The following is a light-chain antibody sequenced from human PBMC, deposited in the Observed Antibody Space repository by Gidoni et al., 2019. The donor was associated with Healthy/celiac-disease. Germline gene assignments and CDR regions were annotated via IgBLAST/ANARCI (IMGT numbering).Light chain of an antibody. CDR1: KSVLYSTNNKNY. CDR2: WAS. CDR3: QQYYSTPYT. V-gene: IGKV4-1*01. J-gene: IGKJ2*01. Sequence: DIVLTQTPDSLAVSLGERATINCKSSKSVLYSTNNKNYLAWYQQKPGQPPKLLIYWASTRESGVPDRFSGSGSGTDFTLTISSLQAEDVAVYYCQQYYSTPYTFXQGTKLEIK.